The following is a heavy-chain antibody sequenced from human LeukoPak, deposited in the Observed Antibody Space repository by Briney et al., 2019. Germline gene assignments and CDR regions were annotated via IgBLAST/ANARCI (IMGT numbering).Heavy chain of an antibody. Sequence: GGSLRLSCAASGFTFSSYWMHWVRQAPGKGLVWVSRINSDGSSTSYADSVKGRFTISRDNAKNTLYLQMNSLRAEDAAVYYCARAGSRYCSGGSCYFHYWGQGNLVTVSS. CDR1: GFTFSSYW. J-gene: IGHJ4*02. CDR2: INSDGSST. D-gene: IGHD2-15*01. V-gene: IGHV3-74*01. CDR3: ARAGSRYCSGGSCYFHY.